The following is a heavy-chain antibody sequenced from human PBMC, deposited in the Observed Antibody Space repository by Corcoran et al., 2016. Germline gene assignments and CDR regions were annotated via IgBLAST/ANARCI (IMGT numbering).Heavy chain of an antibody. V-gene: IGHV3-30*03. Sequence: QVQLVESGGGVVQPGRSLRLSCAASGFTFSSYGMHWVRQAPGKGLEWVAVISYDGSNKYYADSVKGRFTISRDNSKNTLYLQMNSLRAEETAVYYCASAYYYDSSGARGAFDIWGQGTMVTVSS. CDR1: GFTFSSYG. D-gene: IGHD3-22*01. J-gene: IGHJ3*02. CDR2: ISYDGSNK. CDR3: ASAYYYDSSGARGAFDI.